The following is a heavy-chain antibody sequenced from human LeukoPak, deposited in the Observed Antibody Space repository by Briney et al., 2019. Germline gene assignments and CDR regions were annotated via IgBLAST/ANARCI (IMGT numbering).Heavy chain of an antibody. J-gene: IGHJ5*02. CDR1: GFTFSSYA. D-gene: IGHD6-13*01. CDR3: ARDRSINPQAGWFDP. V-gene: IGHV3-30-3*01. Sequence: GGSLRLPCAASGFTFSSYAMHWVRQAPGKGLEWVAVISYDGSNKYYADCVKSRFTISRDNSKNTLYLQMNSLRAEDTAVYYCARDRSINPQAGWFDPWGQGTLVTVSS. CDR2: ISYDGSNK.